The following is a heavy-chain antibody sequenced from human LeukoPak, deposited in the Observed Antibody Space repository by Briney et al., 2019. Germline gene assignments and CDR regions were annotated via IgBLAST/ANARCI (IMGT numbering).Heavy chain of an antibody. J-gene: IGHJ4*02. CDR3: ASGISSSSIQY. CDR2: IYSGGST. V-gene: IGHV3-53*01. CDR1: VFPQNVMH. D-gene: IGHD6-13*01. Sequence: PGESVTLLCCASVFPQNVMHVRAARQAPGKGLEWVSVIYSGGSTYYADSVKGRFTISRDNSKNTLYLQMNSLRAEDTAVYYLASGISSSSIQYWGQGTLVTVSS.